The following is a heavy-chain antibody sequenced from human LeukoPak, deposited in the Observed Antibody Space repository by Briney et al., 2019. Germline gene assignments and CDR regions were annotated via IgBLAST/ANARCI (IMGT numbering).Heavy chain of an antibody. Sequence: GGSLRLSRAASGFTFSSYGMHWVRQAPGKGLEWVAVIWYDGSNKYYADSVKGRFTISRDNSKNTLYLQMNSLRAEDTAVYYCARDADYYDSSGYPDYWGQGTLVTVSS. CDR1: GFTFSSYG. CDR3: ARDADYYDSSGYPDY. J-gene: IGHJ4*02. D-gene: IGHD3-22*01. CDR2: IWYDGSNK. V-gene: IGHV3-33*01.